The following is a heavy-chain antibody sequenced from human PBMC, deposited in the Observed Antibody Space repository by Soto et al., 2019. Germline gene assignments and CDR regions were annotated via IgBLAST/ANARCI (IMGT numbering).Heavy chain of an antibody. J-gene: IGHJ4*02. CDR3: ARHSPGGYSTIEN. Sequence: QVQLQESGPGLVKPSETLSLTCTVSGGSIRSYYWSWIRQPPGKGLEWIGYIYYSGSTNYNPSLKSRVTLSPHTSKNQFTLKLSSVTAADTAVYYCARHSPGGYSTIENWGPGTLVTVSP. CDR2: IYYSGST. CDR1: GGSIRSYY. D-gene: IGHD3-22*01. V-gene: IGHV4-59*08.